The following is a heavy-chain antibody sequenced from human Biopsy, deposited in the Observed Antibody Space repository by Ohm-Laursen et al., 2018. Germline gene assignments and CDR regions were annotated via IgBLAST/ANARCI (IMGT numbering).Heavy chain of an antibody. CDR3: ARDPHGEGRDYGSYFDY. CDR2: ISAYNGHT. V-gene: IGHV1-18*01. D-gene: IGHD4-17*01. J-gene: IGHJ4*02. CDR1: GYPFITYG. Sequence: SVKVSCKASGYPFITYGISWVRQAPGQGLEWMGWISAYNGHTKFARKFQDRVTMTTDTSTTTAYMDLRSLRSDDTAVYYCARDPHGEGRDYGSYFDYWGQGTLVTVSA.